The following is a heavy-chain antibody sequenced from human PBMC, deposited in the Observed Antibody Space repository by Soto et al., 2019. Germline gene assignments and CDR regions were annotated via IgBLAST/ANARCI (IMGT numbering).Heavy chain of an antibody. V-gene: IGHV3-30*03. CDR3: ARGRSAVYYYYYMDV. CDR1: GFTFSSYG. CDR2: ISYDGSNK. J-gene: IGHJ6*03. D-gene: IGHD6-19*01. Sequence: GGSLRLSCAASGFTFSSYGMHWVRQAPGKGLEWVAVISYDGSNKYYADSVKGRFTISRDNSKNTLYLQMNSLRAEDTAVYYCARGRSAVYYYYYMDVWGKGTTVTVSS.